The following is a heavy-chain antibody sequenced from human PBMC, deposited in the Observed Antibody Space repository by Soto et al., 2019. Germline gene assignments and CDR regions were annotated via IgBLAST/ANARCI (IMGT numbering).Heavy chain of an antibody. J-gene: IGHJ6*03. D-gene: IGHD1-7*01. CDR2: IYYSGST. V-gene: IGHV4-59*08. CDR1: GGSISSYY. Sequence: SETLSLTCTVSGGSISSYYGSWIRQPPGKGLEWIGYIYYSGSTNYNPSLKSRVTISVDTSKNQFSLKLSSVTAADTAVYYCARTTGTTRRMDVWGKGTTVTVSS. CDR3: ARTTGTTRRMDV.